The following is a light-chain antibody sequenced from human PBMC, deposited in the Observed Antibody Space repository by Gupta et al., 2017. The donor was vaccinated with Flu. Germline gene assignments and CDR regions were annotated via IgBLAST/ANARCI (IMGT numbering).Light chain of an antibody. CDR1: QGIRSW. V-gene: IGKV1-12*01. CDR3: QQANSFPHFT. Sequence: DIQMTQSPSSVSASVGDRVTITCRASQGIRSWLAWYKQKPGKAPKLLIYAASSWQSGVPSRFSGSGYGTDLPLTISSRQQEDFAPYYFQQANSFPHFTFGHGTKVDIK. CDR2: AAS. J-gene: IGKJ3*01.